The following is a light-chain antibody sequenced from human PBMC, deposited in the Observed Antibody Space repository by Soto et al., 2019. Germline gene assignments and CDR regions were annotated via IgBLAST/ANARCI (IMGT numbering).Light chain of an antibody. CDR2: SAS. CDR1: HSVFDRCNNKNY. Sequence: DIVMTQSPDSPAVPLCESATINCKSRHSVFDRCNNKNYLAWYQQKPRQPPKLLIYSASSRESGVSDRFSGSGSGTLFPLTISSLQAEDVAVYYCQQFYSPPLTFGGGTKLDIK. CDR3: QQFYSPPLT. J-gene: IGKJ4*01. V-gene: IGKV4-1*01.